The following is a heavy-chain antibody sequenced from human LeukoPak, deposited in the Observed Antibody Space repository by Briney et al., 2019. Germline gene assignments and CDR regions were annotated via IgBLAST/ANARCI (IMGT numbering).Heavy chain of an antibody. CDR3: ARDYDFWSGYYTITYYYYGMDV. Sequence: PGGSLRLSCAASGFTFSSYAMSWVRQAPGKGLEWVSAISGSGGSTYYADSVKGRFTISRDNSKNTLYLQMNSLRAEDTAVYYCARDYDFWSGYYTITYYYYGMDVWGQGTTVTVSS. CDR1: GFTFSSYA. V-gene: IGHV3-23*01. J-gene: IGHJ6*02. CDR2: ISGSGGST. D-gene: IGHD3-3*01.